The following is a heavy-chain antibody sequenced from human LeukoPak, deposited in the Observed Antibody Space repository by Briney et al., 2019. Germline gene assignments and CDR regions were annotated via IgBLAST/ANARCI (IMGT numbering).Heavy chain of an antibody. CDR3: ARGPYDYVWDTPAKYNWFDP. D-gene: IGHD3-16*01. V-gene: IGHV1-46*01. CDR1: GYTFTSYY. Sequence: HRASVKVSCKASGYTFTSYYMHWVRQAPGQGLEWMGIINPSGGGTSYAQKFQGRVTLTRDTSISTAYMELSRLRSDDTAVYYCARGPYDYVWDTPAKYNWFDPWGQGTLVTVSS. J-gene: IGHJ5*02. CDR2: INPSGGGT.